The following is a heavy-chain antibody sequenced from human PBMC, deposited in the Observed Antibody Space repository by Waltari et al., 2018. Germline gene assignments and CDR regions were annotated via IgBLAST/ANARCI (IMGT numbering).Heavy chain of an antibody. V-gene: IGHV3-48*01. CDR2: ISSSSSTI. J-gene: IGHJ4*02. Sequence: EVQLVESGGGLVQPGGSLRLSCAASGFTFSSYRLNWVRQAPGKGLEWVSYISSSSSTIYYADSVKGRFTISRDNAKNSLYLQMNSLRAEDTAVYYCARELSGSYFRFDYWGQGTLVTVSS. CDR1: GFTFSSYR. CDR3: ARELSGSYFRFDY. D-gene: IGHD1-26*01.